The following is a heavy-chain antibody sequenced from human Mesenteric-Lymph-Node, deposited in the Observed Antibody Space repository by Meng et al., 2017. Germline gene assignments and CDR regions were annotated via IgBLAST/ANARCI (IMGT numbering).Heavy chain of an antibody. CDR1: GGSISSSY. D-gene: IGHD3-10*01. CDR2: ISGSGGST. CDR3: AKDMSTTKYYYGSGSRSLDY. J-gene: IGHJ4*02. V-gene: IGHV3-23*01. Sequence: VQLQESGPGLVQPSGTLSLTCAVSGGSISSSYWWTWVRQSPGKGLEWVSAISGSGGSTYYADSVKGRFTISRDNSKNTLYLQMNSLRAEDTAVYYCAKDMSTTKYYYGSGSRSLDYWGQGTLVTVSS.